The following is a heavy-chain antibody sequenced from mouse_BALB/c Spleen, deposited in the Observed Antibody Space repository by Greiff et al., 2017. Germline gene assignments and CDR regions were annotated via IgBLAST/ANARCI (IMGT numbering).Heavy chain of an antibody. J-gene: IGHJ4*01. D-gene: IGHD2-4*01. CDR1: GFSLTSYG. CDR2: IWAGGST. CDR3: ARAPPYDYGDYYAMDY. V-gene: IGHV2-9*02. Sequence: QVQLKESGPGLVAPSQSLSITCTVSGFSLTSYGVHWVRQPPGKGLEWLGVIWAGGSTNYNSALMSRLSISKDNSKSQVFLKMNSLQTDDTAMYYCARAPPYDYGDYYAMDYWGQGTSVTVSS.